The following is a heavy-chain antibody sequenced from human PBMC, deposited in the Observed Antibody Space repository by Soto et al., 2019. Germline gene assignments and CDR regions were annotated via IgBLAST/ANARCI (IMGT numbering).Heavy chain of an antibody. CDR2: IYYSGNT. D-gene: IGHD2-15*01. V-gene: IGHV4-39*01. CDR1: GGSISSSNYF. J-gene: IGHJ6*02. Sequence: SETLSLTCTVSGGSISSSNYFWDWIRHPPGKGLEWIANIYYSGNTYYNPSLKSRITISVDTSKNYLSLNLSSVTAADTAVYYCARQAGGGRHYYGMDVWGQGTTVTVSS. CDR3: ARQAGGGRHYYGMDV.